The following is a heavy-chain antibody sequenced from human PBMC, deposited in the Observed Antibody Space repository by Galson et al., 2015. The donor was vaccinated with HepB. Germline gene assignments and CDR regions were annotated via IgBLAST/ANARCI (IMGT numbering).Heavy chain of an antibody. J-gene: IGHJ6*02. CDR1: GFAFSSYW. D-gene: IGHD3-10*01. CDR2: INQDESSK. V-gene: IGHV3-7*03. CDR3: ARRISLVRGIITKPDYYYGMDV. Sequence: LRLSCAASGFAFSSYWMNWVRQAPGKGLEWVAHINQDESSKYYVDSVKGRFSISRDNAKDSVYLQLDSLRAEDTAVYYCARRISLVRGIITKPDYYYGMDVWGQGTTVTVAS.